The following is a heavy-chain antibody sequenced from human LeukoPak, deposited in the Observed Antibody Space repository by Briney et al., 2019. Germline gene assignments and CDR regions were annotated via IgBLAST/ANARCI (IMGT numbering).Heavy chain of an antibody. CDR2: ISYDRSNR. CDR1: GFTFSTYS. Sequence: GGSLRLSCAASGFTFSTYSIHWVRQAPGKGLEWVAVISYDRSNRFYADSLKGRFTISRDNSKNTLYLQMNSLRAEDTAVYYCAKGGYSSGWYGSYWGQGTLVTVSS. CDR3: AKGGYSSGWYGSY. D-gene: IGHD6-19*01. J-gene: IGHJ4*02. V-gene: IGHV3-30*04.